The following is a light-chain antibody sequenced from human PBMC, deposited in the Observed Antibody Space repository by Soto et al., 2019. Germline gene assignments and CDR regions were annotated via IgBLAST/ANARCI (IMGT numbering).Light chain of an antibody. J-gene: IGKJ5*01. CDR1: QSIGSW. CDR3: QQSYSTLIT. Sequence: DIQMTQSPSTLSASVGDRVTITCRASQSIGSWLAWYQQKPGKAPKLLIYDASSLESGVPSRFSGSGSGTDFTLTISSLQPEDFATYYCQQSYSTLITFGQGTRLEVK. V-gene: IGKV1-5*01. CDR2: DAS.